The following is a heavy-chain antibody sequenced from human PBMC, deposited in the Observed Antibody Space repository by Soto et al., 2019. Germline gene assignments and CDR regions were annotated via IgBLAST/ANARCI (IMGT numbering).Heavy chain of an antibody. CDR3: AKDRGGRASFGMVIIDGIDV. D-gene: IGHD3-3*01. Sequence: EVQLLESGGGLVPPGGSLRLSCAASGFTFSSYTMNWVHQAPGKGLEWVSTITSSGGTTYYADSVKGRFTVTRDNSENTHYHQMSRLTAEDTAEYYGAKDRGGRASFGMVIIDGIDVWGQATTVTVSS. J-gene: IGHJ6*02. CDR1: GFTFSSYT. V-gene: IGHV3-23*01. CDR2: ITSSGGTT.